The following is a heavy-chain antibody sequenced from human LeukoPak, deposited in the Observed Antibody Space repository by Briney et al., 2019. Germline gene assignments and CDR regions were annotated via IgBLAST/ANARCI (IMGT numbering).Heavy chain of an antibody. D-gene: IGHD3-10*01. J-gene: IGHJ4*02. CDR1: GGTFTRYA. CDR3: ARAYGSGSYELDY. Sequence: GSSLKVSCKPSGGTFTRYAISSVRQARGQGLEWSGMIIPILGIANYAQKFQGRVTTNEDKSTSTAYMELSSLRPEDTAVYYCARAYGSGSYELDYWGQGTLVTVSS. V-gene: IGHV1-69*04. CDR2: IIPILGIA.